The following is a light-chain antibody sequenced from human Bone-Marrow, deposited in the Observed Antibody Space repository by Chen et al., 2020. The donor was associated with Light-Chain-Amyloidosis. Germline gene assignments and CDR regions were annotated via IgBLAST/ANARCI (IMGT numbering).Light chain of an antibody. J-gene: IGKJ1*01. CDR2: GAS. CDR3: QQYGSSPQT. CDR1: QSVESSH. V-gene: IGKV3-20*01. Sequence: ETVLTQSPGTVSLSPGERVTPSCRASQSVESSHLAWYQQRPGQAARLLMYGASGRPTGIPGRLSGRGSGTDFTLTVSRLEPEDVAVYYCQQYGSSPQTFGQGAKVEIK.